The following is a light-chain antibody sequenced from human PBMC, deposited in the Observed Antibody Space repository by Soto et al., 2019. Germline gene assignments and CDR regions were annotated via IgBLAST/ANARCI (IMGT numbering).Light chain of an antibody. CDR1: QSVTSN. Sequence: EIGLAQCPGTLSLSPGERATLSCRASQSVTSNYLAWYQQKPGQAPRLLIYDTSTRATGIPARFSGSGSGTEFTLTISSLQSEDFAVYYCQQYSNWPPITFGQGTRLEIK. V-gene: IGKV3-15*01. CDR3: QQYSNWPPIT. J-gene: IGKJ5*01. CDR2: DTS.